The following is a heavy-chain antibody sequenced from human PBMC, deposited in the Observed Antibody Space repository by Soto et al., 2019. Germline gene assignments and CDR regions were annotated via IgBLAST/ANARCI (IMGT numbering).Heavy chain of an antibody. D-gene: IGHD3-10*01. CDR3: ARDLYYGSGSYYTSWYFDY. CDR1: GYTFTSYG. Sequence: ASVKVSCKASGYTFTSYGISWVRQAPGQGLEWMGWISAYNGNTNYAQKLQGRVTMTTDTSTSTAYMELRSLRSDDTAVYYCARDLYYGSGSYYTSWYFDYWGQGTRVTVSS. J-gene: IGHJ4*02. V-gene: IGHV1-18*01. CDR2: ISAYNGNT.